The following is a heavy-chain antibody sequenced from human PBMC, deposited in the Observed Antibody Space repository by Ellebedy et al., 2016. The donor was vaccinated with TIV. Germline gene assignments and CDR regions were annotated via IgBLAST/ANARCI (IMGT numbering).Heavy chain of an antibody. CDR1: GFAFASYG. Sequence: GESLKISXAVSGFAFASYGMSWVRQAPGKGLEWVSAISSGSTYYADSVKGRFTVSSDNSKNTLYLQMNSLRAEDTAVYYCVKGFVSPADHWGQGTLVTVSS. V-gene: IGHV3-23*01. CDR3: VKGFVSPADH. D-gene: IGHD2-2*01. CDR2: ISSGST. J-gene: IGHJ4*02.